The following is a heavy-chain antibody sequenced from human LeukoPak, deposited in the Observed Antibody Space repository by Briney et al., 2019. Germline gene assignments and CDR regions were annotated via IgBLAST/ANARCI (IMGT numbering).Heavy chain of an antibody. CDR3: ARGVTYYYDSSGHDAFDI. CDR2: ISSSSSYI. J-gene: IGHJ3*02. D-gene: IGHD3-22*01. V-gene: IGHV3-21*01. Sequence: GGSLRLSCVASGFTFNIYAMSWVRQAPGKGLEWVSSISSSSSYIYYADSVKGRFTISRDNAKNSLYLQMNSLRAEDTAVYYCARGVTYYYDSSGHDAFDIWGQGTMVTVSS. CDR1: GFTFNIYA.